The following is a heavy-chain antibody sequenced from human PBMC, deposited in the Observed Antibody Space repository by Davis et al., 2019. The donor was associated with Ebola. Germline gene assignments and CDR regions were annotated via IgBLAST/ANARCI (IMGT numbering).Heavy chain of an antibody. CDR3: AKVNWDQHRDGYNSLNS. Sequence: GESLKISCEASGVTIATHDINWVRQVPGKGLEWVSGINVGSTFYADSVKGRFTISRDDFKNTVYLQMNSLRAEDTALYYCAKVNWDQHRDGYNSLNSWGQGTLITVTS. D-gene: IGHD5-24*01. J-gene: IGHJ5*02. V-gene: IGHV3-23*01. CDR2: INVGST. CDR1: GVTIATHD.